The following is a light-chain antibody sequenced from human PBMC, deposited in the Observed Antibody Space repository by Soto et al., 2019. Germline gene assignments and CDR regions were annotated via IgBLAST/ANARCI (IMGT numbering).Light chain of an antibody. J-gene: IGKJ1*01. CDR1: QSLVHGDGYTY. CDR2: RIS. Sequence: DVVLTQTPLSSAVTLGQPASISCKSSQSLVHGDGYTYLSWLQQRPGQPPRLLIYRISNRFSGVPDRFRGSGAGTDFTLEISRVEPEDVGVYYCMQLSRFPRTFGQGTKVEI. V-gene: IGKV2-24*01. CDR3: MQLSRFPRT.